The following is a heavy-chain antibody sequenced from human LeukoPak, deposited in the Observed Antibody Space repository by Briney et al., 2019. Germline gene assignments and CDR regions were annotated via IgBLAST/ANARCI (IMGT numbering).Heavy chain of an antibody. CDR1: GGSISSYY. V-gene: IGHV4-59*01. J-gene: IGHJ4*02. D-gene: IGHD1-26*01. Sequence: SETLSLTCTVSGGSISSYYWSWIRQPPGKGLEWIGYIYYSGSTNYNPSLKSRVTISVDTSKNQFSLKLSSVTAADTAVYYCARDVGATFDYWGQGTLVTVSS. CDR2: IYYSGST. CDR3: ARDVGATFDY.